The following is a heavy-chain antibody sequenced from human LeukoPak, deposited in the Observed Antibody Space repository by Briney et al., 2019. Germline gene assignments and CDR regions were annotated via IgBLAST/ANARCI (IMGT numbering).Heavy chain of an antibody. V-gene: IGHV6-1*01. CDR3: ARDGSYYYDSRGYYGQVDY. D-gene: IGHD3-22*01. CDR2: TYYRSKWYN. J-gene: IGHJ4*02. Sequence: SQTLSLTCAISGDSVSSNSAAWNWIRQSPSRGLEWLGRTYYRSKWYNDYAVSVKSRITINPDTSKNQFSLQLNSVTPEDTAVYYCARDGSYYYDSRGYYGQVDYWGQGTLVTVSS. CDR1: GDSVSSNSAA.